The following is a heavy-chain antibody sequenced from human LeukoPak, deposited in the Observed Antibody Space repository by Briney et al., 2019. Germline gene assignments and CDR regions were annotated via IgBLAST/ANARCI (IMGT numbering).Heavy chain of an antibody. V-gene: IGHV4-61*02. J-gene: IGHJ4*02. CDR3: ARRYPRTGHFDY. CDR1: GGSISSGSYY. Sequence: SETLSLTCAVSGGSISSGSYYWSWIRQPAGKGLEWIGRIYTSGSTNYNPSLKSRVTISVDTSKNQFSLKLSSVTAADTAVYYCARRYPRTGHFDYWGQGTLVTVSS. D-gene: IGHD1-1*01. CDR2: IYTSGST.